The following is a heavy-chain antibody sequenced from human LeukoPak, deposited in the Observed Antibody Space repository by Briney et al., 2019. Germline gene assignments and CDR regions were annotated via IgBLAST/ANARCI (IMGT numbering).Heavy chain of an antibody. V-gene: IGHV4-4*07. D-gene: IGHD3-22*01. J-gene: IGHJ5*02. Sequence: ASETLSLTCTVSGGSISSYYWSWIRQPAGKGLEWIGRIYTSGSTNYNPSLKSRVTMSVDTSKNQFSLKLSSVTAADTAVYYCARAVDSGGYQHKGFDPWGQGILVTVSS. CDR3: ARAVDSGGYQHKGFDP. CDR1: GGSISSYY. CDR2: IYTSGST.